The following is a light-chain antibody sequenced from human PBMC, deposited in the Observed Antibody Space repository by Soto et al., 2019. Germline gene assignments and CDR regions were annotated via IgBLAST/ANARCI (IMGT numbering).Light chain of an antibody. Sequence: DIVMTQTPLSSPVTLGQPVSISCRSSQSLVHTDGNTYLSWFQQRPGQPPRLLIYDTSIRATGVPARFSGSRSGAEFTLTISSLQSEDFAVYYCQHYVTWPLTFGGGTKVESK. J-gene: IGKJ4*01. CDR2: DTS. CDR3: QHYVTWPLT. CDR1: QSLVHTDGNTY. V-gene: IGKV2-24*01.